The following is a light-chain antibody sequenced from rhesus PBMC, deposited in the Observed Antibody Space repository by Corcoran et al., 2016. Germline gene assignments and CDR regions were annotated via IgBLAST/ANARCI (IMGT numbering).Light chain of an antibody. CDR2: KEC. Sequence: DIQMTQSPSSLSASVGDTVTITCRASQSISSWLDWYQQKPWKAPKLLISKECRLQSGVPSRFSGSGSGSDFTLTISSLQPEDFATYFCLQYSSLLTFSGGTKVEIK. J-gene: IGKJ4*01. CDR1: QSISSW. V-gene: IGKV1-22*01. CDR3: LQYSSLLT.